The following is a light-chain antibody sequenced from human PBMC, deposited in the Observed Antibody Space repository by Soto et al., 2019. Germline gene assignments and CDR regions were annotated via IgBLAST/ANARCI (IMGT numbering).Light chain of an antibody. J-gene: IGKJ1*01. V-gene: IGKV1-6*01. CDR3: LQDYNYPWT. CDR2: AAT. CDR1: QGIRND. Sequence: AIQMTQSPSSLSASVGDRVTITCRASQGIRNDLGWYQQKPGKAPKLLIYAATSLQSGVPSRISGSGSGKYFTLTISSLQPEDFATYYCLQDYNYPWTFGQGTKVEIK.